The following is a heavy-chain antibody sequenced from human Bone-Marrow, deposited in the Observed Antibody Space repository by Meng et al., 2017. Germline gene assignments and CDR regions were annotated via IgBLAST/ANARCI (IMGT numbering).Heavy chain of an antibody. J-gene: IGHJ5*02. CDR1: GYTFTGYY. CDR2: INPNSGGT. D-gene: IGHD3-10*01. V-gene: IGHV1-2*06. Sequence: QVQRVQSGAEVKKPGASVKVSCKASGYTFTGYYMHWGRQAPGQGLEWMGRINPNSGGTNYAQKFQGRVTMTRDTSISTAYMELSRLRSDDTAVYYCARVSVRGVIRWFDPWGQGTLVTVFS. CDR3: ARVSVRGVIRWFDP.